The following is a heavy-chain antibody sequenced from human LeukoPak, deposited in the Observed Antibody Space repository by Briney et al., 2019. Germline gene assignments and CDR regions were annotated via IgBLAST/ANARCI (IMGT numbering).Heavy chain of an antibody. J-gene: IGHJ4*02. CDR2: ISSSGSTI. CDR1: GFTFSSYS. V-gene: IGHV3-48*04. D-gene: IGHD2-21*02. Sequence: GGSLRLSCAASGFTFSSYSMNWVRQAPGKGLEWVSYISSSGSTIYYADSVKGRFTISRDNAKNSLYLQMNSLRAEDTAVYYCASHLGRAYCGGDCWGLDYWGQGTLVTVSS. CDR3: ASHLGRAYCGGDCWGLDY.